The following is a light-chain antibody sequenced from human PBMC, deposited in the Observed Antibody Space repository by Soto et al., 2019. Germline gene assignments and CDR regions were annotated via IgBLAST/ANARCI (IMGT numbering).Light chain of an antibody. CDR3: CSYAGSRVM. CDR1: SSDIGSNYL. J-gene: IGLJ3*02. CDR2: EGS. Sequence: QSALTQPASVSGSPGQSITISCTGTSSDIGSNYLVSWYQQYPGKAPKLMIYEGSKRPSGVSNRFSGTKSGNTASLTISGLQAEDEADYYCCSYAGSRVMFGGGTKVTVL. V-gene: IGLV2-23*01.